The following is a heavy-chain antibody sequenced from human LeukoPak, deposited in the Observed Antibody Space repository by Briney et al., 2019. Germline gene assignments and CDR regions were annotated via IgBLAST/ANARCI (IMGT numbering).Heavy chain of an antibody. V-gene: IGHV3-23*01. CDR3: AKDRYGDFYNWFDP. CDR2: ISGSGGST. D-gene: IGHD4-17*01. Sequence: GGPLRLSCAASGFTFSSYAMNWVRQAPGKGLEWVSAISGSGGSTYYADSVKGRFTISRDNSKNTLYLQMNSLRAEDTAVYYCAKDRYGDFYNWFDPWGQGTLVTVSS. J-gene: IGHJ5*02. CDR1: GFTFSSYA.